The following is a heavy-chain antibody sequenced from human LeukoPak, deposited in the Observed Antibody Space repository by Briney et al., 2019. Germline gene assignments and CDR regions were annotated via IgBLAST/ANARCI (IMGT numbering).Heavy chain of an antibody. J-gene: IGHJ6*02. CDR1: GKSFSGYY. Sequence: SETLSLTCTVYGKSFSGYYWTCIRQSPGKGLEWIGEINHSGSTNYNPSLKSRVSISIDTSKNHLSLKFNSVTAADTAVYYCARGRVSVTGYYFAMDVWGQGTTVTVSS. CDR3: ARGRVSVTGYYFAMDV. CDR2: INHSGST. D-gene: IGHD2-21*02. V-gene: IGHV4-34*01.